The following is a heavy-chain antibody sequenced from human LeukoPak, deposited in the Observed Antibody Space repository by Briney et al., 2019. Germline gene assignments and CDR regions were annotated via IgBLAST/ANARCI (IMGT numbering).Heavy chain of an antibody. J-gene: IGHJ4*02. D-gene: IGHD3-22*01. CDR2: INHSGST. CDR3: ARGPGYDSSGKIDY. Sequence: SETLSLTCTVSGGSISSGSYSWSWIRQPPGKGLEWIGEINHSGSTNYNPSLKSRVSISVDTSKKQFSLNLNSVTAADTAVYYCARGPGYDSSGKIDYWGQGTLVTVSS. CDR1: GGSISSGSYS. V-gene: IGHV4-39*07.